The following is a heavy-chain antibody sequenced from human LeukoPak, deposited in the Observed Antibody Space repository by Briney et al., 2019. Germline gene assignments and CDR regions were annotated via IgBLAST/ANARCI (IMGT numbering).Heavy chain of an antibody. J-gene: IGHJ4*02. D-gene: IGHD2-15*01. CDR2: IKWNGANI. CDR3: ARGYCSGNTCYFFDY. CDR1: GFTFGDYG. V-gene: IGHV3-20*04. Sequence: GGSLRLSCAASGFTFGDYGMSWVRQGPGKGLEWVSGIKWNGANISYADSVRGRFTIFRDDAKNSLYLQMNSLRAEDTAFYYCARGYCSGNTCYFFDYWAREPWSPSPQ.